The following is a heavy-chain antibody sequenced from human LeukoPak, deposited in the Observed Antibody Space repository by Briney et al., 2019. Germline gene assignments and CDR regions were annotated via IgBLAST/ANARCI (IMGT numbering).Heavy chain of an antibody. V-gene: IGHV1-45*02. CDR1: GYTFTYRY. J-gene: IGHJ5*02. D-gene: IGHD3-10*01. CDR3: AALRGYGSGSYGLDP. Sequence: GSSVKVSCKASGYTFTYRYLHWVRQAPGQALEWMGWITPFNGNTNYEQKFQDRVTITRDRSMSTAYMELSSLRSEDTAMYYCAALRGYGSGSYGLDPWGQGTLVTVSS. CDR2: ITPFNGNT.